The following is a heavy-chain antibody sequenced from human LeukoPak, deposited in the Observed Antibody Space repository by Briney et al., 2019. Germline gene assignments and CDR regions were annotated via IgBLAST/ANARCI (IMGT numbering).Heavy chain of an antibody. CDR1: GYTFTSYG. CDR3: ARVHRITIFGVVTPWYFDY. CDR2: ISAYNGNT. Sequence: GASVKVSCKASGYTFTSYGIGWVRQAPGQGLEWMGWISAYNGNTNYAQKLQGRVTMTTDTSTSTAYMELRSLRSDDTAVYYCARVHRITIFGVVTPWYFDYWGQGTLVTVSS. V-gene: IGHV1-18*01. D-gene: IGHD3-3*01. J-gene: IGHJ4*02.